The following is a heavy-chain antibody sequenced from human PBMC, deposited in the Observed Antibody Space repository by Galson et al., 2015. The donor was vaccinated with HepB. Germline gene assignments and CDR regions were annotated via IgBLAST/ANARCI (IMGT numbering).Heavy chain of an antibody. Sequence: SLRLSCAASGFTFSYYAMHWVRQAPGKGLQWVALISYDGSNKSYADSVKGRFTISRDNSKNTLYLQMNGLRSEDTAVYYCARDRGVYDISGYYSWGQGTLVTVSS. D-gene: IGHD3-22*01. CDR3: ARDRGVYDISGYYS. J-gene: IGHJ4*02. CDR2: ISYDGSNK. CDR1: GFTFSYYA. V-gene: IGHV3-30-3*01.